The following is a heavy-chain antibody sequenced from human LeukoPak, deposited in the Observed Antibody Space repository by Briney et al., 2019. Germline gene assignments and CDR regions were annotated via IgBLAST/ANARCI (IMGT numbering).Heavy chain of an antibody. D-gene: IGHD3-22*01. V-gene: IGHV4-34*01. CDR1: GGSFSGDF. J-gene: IGHJ6*03. CDR3: ARRDYSDRSGYYHYYYYYMDV. Sequence: PSETLSLTCAVYGGSFSGDFWTWIRQPPGKGLEWIGEINHGGSTNYNPSLKSRVTLLVDTSKNQFSLKLTSVTAADTAVYYCARRDYSDRSGYYHYYYYYMDVWGKGSTVTISS. CDR2: INHGGST.